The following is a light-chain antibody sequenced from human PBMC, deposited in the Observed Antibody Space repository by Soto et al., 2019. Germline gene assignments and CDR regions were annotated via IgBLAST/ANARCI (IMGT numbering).Light chain of an antibody. V-gene: IGKV3-15*01. CDR1: QSVSSS. CDR3: QQYNNWPRT. CDR2: GAS. J-gene: IGKJ1*01. Sequence: EIAMTQSPATLSVSPGERATLSCRASQSVSSSLVWYQQKPGQAPRLLIYGASTRATGIPARFSGGGSGTEFTLTISSLQSEDFAVYYCQQYNNWPRTFGQGTKVEIK.